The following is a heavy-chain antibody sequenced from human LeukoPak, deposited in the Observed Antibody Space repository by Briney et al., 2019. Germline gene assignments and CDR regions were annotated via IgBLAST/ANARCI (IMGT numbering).Heavy chain of an antibody. J-gene: IGHJ3*02. CDR2: ISSSSSYI. V-gene: IGHV3-21*01. D-gene: IGHD3-22*01. CDR3: ARDLTYYYDSSGYSTGDAFDI. CDR1: GFAFSVYA. Sequence: PGGSLRLSCSASGFAFSVYAMSWLRQPPGKGLEWVSSISSSSSYIYYADSVKGRFTISRDNAKNSLYLQMNSLRAEDTAVYYCARDLTYYYDSSGYSTGDAFDIWGQGTMVTVSS.